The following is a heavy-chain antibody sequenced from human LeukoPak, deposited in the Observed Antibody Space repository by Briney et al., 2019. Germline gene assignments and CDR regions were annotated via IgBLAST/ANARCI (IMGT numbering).Heavy chain of an antibody. Sequence: GGSLRLSCEASGFVFGHSWMSWVRQAPGKGLEWVANVNLDGSEINYLDSLTGRLTISRDNAKDSLYLQMNGLRAEDTAVYFCVRDRGYSTFDYWGQGTLVTVSS. CDR1: GFVFGHSW. CDR2: VNLDGSEI. J-gene: IGHJ4*02. CDR3: VRDRGYSTFDY. V-gene: IGHV3-7*03. D-gene: IGHD3-22*01.